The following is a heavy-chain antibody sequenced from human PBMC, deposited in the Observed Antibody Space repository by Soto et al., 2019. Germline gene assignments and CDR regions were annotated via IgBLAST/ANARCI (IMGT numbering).Heavy chain of an antibody. CDR2: ISSTTNYI. CDR1: GFAFTDYW. CDR3: ARESEDLTSNFDY. Sequence: GGSLRLACAASGFAFTDYWTHRVRQAPGKGLAWVSSISSTTNYIYYGDSMKGRFTISRDNAKNSLYLEMNSLRAEDTAVYYCARESEDLTSNFDYWGQGTLVTVSS. J-gene: IGHJ4*02. V-gene: IGHV3-21*06.